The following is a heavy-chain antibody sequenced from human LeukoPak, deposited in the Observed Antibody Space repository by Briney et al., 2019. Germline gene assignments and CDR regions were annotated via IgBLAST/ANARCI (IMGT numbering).Heavy chain of an antibody. D-gene: IGHD3-10*01. Sequence: ASVKVSCKASGYTFTSYYMHWARQAPGQGLEWMGIINPSGGSTSYAQKFQGRVTISVDTSKNQFSLKLSSVTAADTAVYYCASLRDYYGRQMDYWGQGTLVTVSS. CDR2: INPSGGST. CDR3: ASLRDYYGRQMDY. CDR1: GYTFTSYY. V-gene: IGHV1-46*01. J-gene: IGHJ4*02.